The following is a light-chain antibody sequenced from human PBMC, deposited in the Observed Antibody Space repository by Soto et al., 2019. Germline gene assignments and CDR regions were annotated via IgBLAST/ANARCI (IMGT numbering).Light chain of an antibody. CDR3: QQYGSSPKT. CDR2: GAS. CDR1: QSVSSNY. V-gene: IGKV3-20*01. J-gene: IGKJ1*01. Sequence: EIVLTQSPGTLSVSPWERATLSCRASQSVSSNYLAWYQRKPGQAPRLLIFGASSRATGVPDRFSGSGSGRDFTLTISRLEPEDFAVYYCQQYGSSPKTFGQGTKVDIK.